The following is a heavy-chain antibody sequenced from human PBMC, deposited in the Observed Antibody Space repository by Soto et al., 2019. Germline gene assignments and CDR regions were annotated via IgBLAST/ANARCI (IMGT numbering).Heavy chain of an antibody. CDR2: INAANGDT. CDR3: VRRHVSATGIDWFDP. V-gene: IGHV1-3*01. D-gene: IGHD6-13*01. CDR1: GYTFTSYC. J-gene: IGHJ5*02. Sequence: ASVKVYCKASGYTFTSYCIHWVRQAPGQRLEWMGWINAANGDTKYSPKFQGRVTITRDTSASTAYMELSSLRSEDTAVYYCVRRHVSATGIDWFDPWGQGTLVTVSS.